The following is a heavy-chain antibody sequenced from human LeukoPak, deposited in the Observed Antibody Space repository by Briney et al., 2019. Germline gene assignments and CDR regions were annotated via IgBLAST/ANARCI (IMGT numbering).Heavy chain of an antibody. CDR1: GESFDGYF. CDR2: INHGGST. CDR3: ARPVPPRFENHPSGAYYRRVRQRGAFDI. V-gene: IGHV4-34*01. D-gene: IGHD3-10*01. J-gene: IGHJ3*02. Sequence: PSETLSLTCAVYGESFDGYFWSWIRQPPGKGLEWIGEINHGGSTNYHPSLKSRVTISADTSKNQFSLKLSSVTAADTAVYYCARPVPPRFENHPSGAYYRRVRQRGAFDIWGQGIPVSVSS.